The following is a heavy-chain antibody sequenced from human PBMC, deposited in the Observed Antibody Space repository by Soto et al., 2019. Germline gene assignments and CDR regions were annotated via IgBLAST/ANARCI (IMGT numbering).Heavy chain of an antibody. CDR2: ISYDGSNK. Sequence: QVQLVESGGGVVQPGRSLRLSCAASGFTFSSYAMHWVRQAPGKGLEWVAVISYDGSNKYYADSVKGRFTISRDNSKNTLYLQMNSLRAEDTAVYYCARSPSGSGSSFDYWGQGTLVTVSS. V-gene: IGHV3-30-3*01. J-gene: IGHJ4*02. D-gene: IGHD1-26*01. CDR3: ARSPSGSGSSFDY. CDR1: GFTFSSYA.